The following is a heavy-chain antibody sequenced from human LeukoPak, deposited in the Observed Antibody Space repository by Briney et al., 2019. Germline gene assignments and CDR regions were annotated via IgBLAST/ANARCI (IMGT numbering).Heavy chain of an antibody. Sequence: GGSLRLSCADSPFTFNGSWMNWVRQAPGKGLEWVANMDPTGSQKRYVDSVKGRFTISKDNPGTSLYLDMHSLRAEDTAIYYCAIWTSGNYWGQGTLVTVSS. V-gene: IGHV3-7*01. CDR1: PFTFNGSW. D-gene: IGHD1-1*01. CDR3: AIWTSGNY. J-gene: IGHJ4*02. CDR2: MDPTGSQK.